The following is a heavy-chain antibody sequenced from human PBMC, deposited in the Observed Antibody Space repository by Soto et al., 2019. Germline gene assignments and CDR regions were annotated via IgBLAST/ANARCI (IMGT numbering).Heavy chain of an antibody. CDR3: AKAPCSGGSCYMVY. J-gene: IGHJ4*02. CDR1: GFTFHDYG. D-gene: IGHD2-15*01. Sequence: GGSLRLSCAASGFTFHDYGMHWVRQVPGKGLEWVSGISWNGGSIAYADSVKGRFTISRDNAKNSLYLQMNSLRAEDTALYYCAKAPCSGGSCYMVYWGQGTLVTVSS. CDR2: ISWNGGSI. V-gene: IGHV3-9*01.